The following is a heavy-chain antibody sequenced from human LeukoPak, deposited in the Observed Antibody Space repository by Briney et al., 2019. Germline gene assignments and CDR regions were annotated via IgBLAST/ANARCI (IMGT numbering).Heavy chain of an antibody. V-gene: IGHV4-34*01. J-gene: IGHJ5*02. CDR3: ARGNGSYSP. CDR1: GGSFSGYY. CDR2: INHSGST. D-gene: IGHD1-26*01. Sequence: SETLSLTCAVYGGSFSGYYWSWIRQPPGKGLEWIGEINHSGSTNYNPSLKSRVTISVDTSKNQFSLNLGSVTAADTAVYYCARGNGSYSPWGQGTLVTVSS.